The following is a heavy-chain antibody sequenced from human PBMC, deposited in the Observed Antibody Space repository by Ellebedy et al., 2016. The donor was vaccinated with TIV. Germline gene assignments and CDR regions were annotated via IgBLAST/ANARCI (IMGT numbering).Heavy chain of an antibody. CDR1: GFTFSSYW. Sequence: GESLKISCAASGFTFSSYWMHWVRQAPGQGLVWVSHINTDGSYTTYADSVKGRFTISRDTAKNTLYLQMNSLRVEDTAVYYCTRDRNYGSGSHLGYFDYWGQGTLVPVSS. D-gene: IGHD3-10*01. J-gene: IGHJ4*02. CDR3: TRDRNYGSGSHLGYFDY. V-gene: IGHV3-74*01. CDR2: INTDGSYT.